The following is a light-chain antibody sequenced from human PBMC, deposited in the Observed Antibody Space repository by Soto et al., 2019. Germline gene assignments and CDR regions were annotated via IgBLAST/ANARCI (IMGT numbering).Light chain of an antibody. CDR1: SSNIGNKY. CDR2: DNN. V-gene: IGLV1-51*01. CDR3: GTWDNGLISVV. J-gene: IGLJ2*01. Sequence: QSVLTQPPSVSAAPGQRVTISCSGSSSNIGNKYISWYQQFPGTAPKLLIYDNNKRPSGIPDRFSGSKSGTSATLGITGLQTGDEADYYCGTWDNGLISVVFGGGTKVTVL.